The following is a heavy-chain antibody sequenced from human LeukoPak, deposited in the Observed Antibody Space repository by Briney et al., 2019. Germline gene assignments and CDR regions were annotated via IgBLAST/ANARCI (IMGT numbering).Heavy chain of an antibody. V-gene: IGHV3-33*08. J-gene: IGHJ4*02. Sequence: QPGRALRLSCAASGFTFSSYGMHWVRQAPGKGLEWVAVIWYDGSNKYYADSVKGRFTISGDNSKNTLYLQMNSLRAGDTAVYYCAREWSYCSSTSCYPDYWGQGTLVTVSS. CDR2: IWYDGSNK. CDR1: GFTFSSYG. D-gene: IGHD2-2*01. CDR3: AREWSYCSSTSCYPDY.